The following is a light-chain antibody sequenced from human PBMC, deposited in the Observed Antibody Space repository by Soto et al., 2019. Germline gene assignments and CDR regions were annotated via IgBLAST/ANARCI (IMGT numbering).Light chain of an antibody. CDR2: KAS. CDR1: QSISDW. CDR3: QQYNSFPFT. Sequence: DIQMTQSPSTLSPSVGDRVTINCRASQSISDWLAWYQQKPGKAPNLLIYKASNLESGVPLRFSGSGSGTEFTLTISGLQPDDFATYYCQQYNSFPFTVGQGTKLEIK. V-gene: IGKV1-5*03. J-gene: IGKJ2*01.